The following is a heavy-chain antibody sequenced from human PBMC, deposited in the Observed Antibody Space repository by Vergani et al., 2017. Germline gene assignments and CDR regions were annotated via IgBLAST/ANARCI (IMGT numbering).Heavy chain of an antibody. D-gene: IGHD2-21*02. CDR2: ISSSSSYI. CDR3: ALIEGGCGGDCYSYYYYYGMDV. J-gene: IGHJ6*02. Sequence: EVQLVESGGGLVKPGGSLRLSCAASGFTFSSYSMNWVRQAPGKGLEWVSSISSSSSYIYYADSVKGRFTISRDNAKNSLYLQMNSLRAEDTAVYYCALIEGGCGGDCYSYYYYYGMDVWGQGTTVTVSS. V-gene: IGHV3-21*01. CDR1: GFTFSSYS.